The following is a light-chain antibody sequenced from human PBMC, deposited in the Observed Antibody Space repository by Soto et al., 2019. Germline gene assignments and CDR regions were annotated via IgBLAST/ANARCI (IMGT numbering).Light chain of an antibody. CDR3: PQSYNIPIP. CDR1: QSISTY. V-gene: IGKV1-39*01. J-gene: IGKJ5*01. Sequence: DNQMTQAPASRSASEGDRVTITCRASQSISTYLNWYQQKPGKAPKLLIYAASTLQSGVPSRFSGSGSGTDFTLIISSLQPEDFAPFYCPQSYNIPIPSGQRTRLEI. CDR2: AAS.